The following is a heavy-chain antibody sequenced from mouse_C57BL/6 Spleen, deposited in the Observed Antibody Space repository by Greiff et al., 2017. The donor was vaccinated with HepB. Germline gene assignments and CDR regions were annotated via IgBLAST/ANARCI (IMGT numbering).Heavy chain of an antibody. D-gene: IGHD1-1*01. V-gene: IGHV5-4*01. CDR3: AREYYYGSSSMDY. Sequence: EVKLVESGGGLVKPGGSLKLSCAASGFTFSSYAMSWVRQTPEKRLEWVATISDGGSYTYYPDNVKGRFTISRDNAKNNLYLQMSHLKSEDTAMYYCAREYYYGSSSMDYWGQGTSVTVSS. CDR1: GFTFSSYA. J-gene: IGHJ4*01. CDR2: ISDGGSYT.